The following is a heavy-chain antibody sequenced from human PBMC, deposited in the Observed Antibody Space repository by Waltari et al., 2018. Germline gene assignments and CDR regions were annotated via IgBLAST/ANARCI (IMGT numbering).Heavy chain of an antibody. D-gene: IGHD6-19*01. Sequence: QVQLVQSGAEVKKPGSSVKVSCKASGGTFSSYASSWVRQAPGQGLEWMGGIIPIFGTANYAQKFQGRVTITADESTSTAYMELSSLRSEDTAVYYCARESIAVAGRGWFDPWGQGTLVTVSS. CDR1: GGTFSSYA. J-gene: IGHJ5*02. CDR2: IIPIFGTA. CDR3: ARESIAVAGRGWFDP. V-gene: IGHV1-69*01.